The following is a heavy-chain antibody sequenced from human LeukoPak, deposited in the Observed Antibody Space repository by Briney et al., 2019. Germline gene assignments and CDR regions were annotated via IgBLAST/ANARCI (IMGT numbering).Heavy chain of an antibody. CDR1: GGSISSYY. CDR3: ARGGNYYYDSSGYYH. Sequence: SETLSLTCTVSGGSISSYYRSWVRQPPGKGLEWIGYIYYSGSTNYNPSLKSRVTISVDTSKNQFSLKLSSVTAADTAVYYCARGGNYYYDSSGYYHWGQGTLVTVSS. CDR2: IYYSGST. J-gene: IGHJ5*02. V-gene: IGHV4-59*01. D-gene: IGHD3-22*01.